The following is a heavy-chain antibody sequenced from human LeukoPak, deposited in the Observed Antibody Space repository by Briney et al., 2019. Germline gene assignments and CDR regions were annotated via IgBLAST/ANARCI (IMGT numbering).Heavy chain of an antibody. CDR1: GDSVSSTNSY. CDR2: IRYSESA. Sequence: PSETLSLTCTVSGDSVSSTNSYWGWIRQPPGRGLEWIASIRYSESAYYSPSLKSRATISVDTSKNQFSLRLRSLTATDTAVYYCATLDSSHYWGQGTLVTVSS. CDR3: ATLDSSHY. V-gene: IGHV4-39*01. D-gene: IGHD3-22*01. J-gene: IGHJ4*02.